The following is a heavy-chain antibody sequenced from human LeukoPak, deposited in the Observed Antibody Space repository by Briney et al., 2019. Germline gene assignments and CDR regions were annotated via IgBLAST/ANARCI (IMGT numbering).Heavy chain of an antibody. CDR3: AKVQGYYDY. V-gene: IGHV3-53*01. CDR1: GFTVNRTY. J-gene: IGHJ4*02. Sequence: QPGGSLRLSCAASGFTVNRTYMSWVRQAPGRGLEWVSVIYSGGDTSYADSVKGRFTISRDNSKNTLYLQMNSLRGEDTAVYYCAKVQGYYDYWGQGTLVTVSS. CDR2: IYSGGDT.